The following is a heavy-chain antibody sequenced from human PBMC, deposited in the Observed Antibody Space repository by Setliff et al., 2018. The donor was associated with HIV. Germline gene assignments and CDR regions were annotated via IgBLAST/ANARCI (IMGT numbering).Heavy chain of an antibody. CDR2: IRYDGSNK. J-gene: IGHJ4*02. CDR1: GFTFSSYG. Sequence: GGSLRLSCAASGFTFSSYGMHWVRQAPGKGLEWVAFIRYDGSNKSYVDSVKGRFTISIDNAKNSMYLQMSSLRVEDPAVYYCARVSCGGTCSNTERYWGQGTLVTVSS. V-gene: IGHV3-30*02. CDR3: ARVSCGGTCSNTERY. D-gene: IGHD2-15*01.